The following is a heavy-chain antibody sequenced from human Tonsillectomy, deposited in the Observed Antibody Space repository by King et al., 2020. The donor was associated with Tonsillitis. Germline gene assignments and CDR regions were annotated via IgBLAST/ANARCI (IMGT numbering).Heavy chain of an antibody. CDR2: IFASGTT. CDR1: GDFINGGSFY. V-gene: IGHV4-61*02. D-gene: IGHD3-10*01. Sequence: VQLQESGPGLVKPSQTLSLTCTVSGDFINGGSFYWGWVRQPAGKGLEYIGRIFASGTTHYNPSFQSRVTMSVDTSKNQFSLKLSSVTAADTAVYYCARVRSYYETWFDAWGHGTLVTVSS. J-gene: IGHJ5*01. CDR3: ARVRSYYETWFDA.